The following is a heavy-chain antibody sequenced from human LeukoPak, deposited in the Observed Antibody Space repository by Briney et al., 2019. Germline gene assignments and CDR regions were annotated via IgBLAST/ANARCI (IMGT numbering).Heavy chain of an antibody. V-gene: IGHV4-59*01. Sequence: WETLSLTCTVSGGSINGYYWSWIRQPPEKGLEWIGYIYYRGSTNYNPSLKSRVTISVDTSKNQFSLKLSSVTAADTAVYYCARADYDTSAYYYTFDYWGQGTLVSVSS. CDR2: IYYRGST. CDR1: GGSINGYY. D-gene: IGHD3-22*01. CDR3: ARADYDTSAYYYTFDY. J-gene: IGHJ4*02.